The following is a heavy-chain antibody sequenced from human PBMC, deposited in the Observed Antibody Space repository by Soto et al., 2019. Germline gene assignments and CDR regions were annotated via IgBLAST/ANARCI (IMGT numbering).Heavy chain of an antibody. Sequence: QVQLQESGPGLVKPSQTLSLTCKVSGDSVSSGRDFWSWIRQHPGMALEWIGYISYSGTTYYTPSLTSRVSISIDPSENQVSLRLHSVTAADTAVYYCARGRPMLGAKTFFDYWGQGTRVAVSS. CDR3: ARGRPMLGAKTFFDY. D-gene: IGHD1-26*01. J-gene: IGHJ4*02. V-gene: IGHV4-31*03. CDR1: GDSVSSGRDF. CDR2: ISYSGTT.